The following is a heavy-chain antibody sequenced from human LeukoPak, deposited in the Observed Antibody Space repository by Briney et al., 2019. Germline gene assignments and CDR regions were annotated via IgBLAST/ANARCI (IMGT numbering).Heavy chain of an antibody. D-gene: IGHD6-19*01. CDR2: IYTSGST. J-gene: IGHJ4*02. CDR3: ARSYSSGWYGTFDY. CDR1: GGSISSGSYY. V-gene: IGHV4-61*02. Sequence: SETLSLTCTVSGGSISSGSYYWSWIRQPAGKGLEWIGRIYTSGSTNYNPSLKSRVTISVDTSKNQFSLKLSSVTAADTAVYYCARSYSSGWYGTFDYWGQGTLVTVSS.